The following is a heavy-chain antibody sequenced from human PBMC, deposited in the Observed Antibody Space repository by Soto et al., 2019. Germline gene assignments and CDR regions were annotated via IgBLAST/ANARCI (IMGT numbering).Heavy chain of an antibody. Sequence: QVQLQESGPGLVKPSQTLSLTCTVSGGSISSVGYYWSWIRQHPGKGLQWIGQINHSGSTYYNPSLKSRVTISLYPSNDQFSLELDSVTAADTAVYYCARGLITGSSYSGGWYYFDHWGQGTPVTVSS. J-gene: IGHJ4*02. CDR1: GGSISSVGYY. CDR3: ARGLITGSSYSGGWYYFDH. CDR2: INHSGST. V-gene: IGHV4-31*03. D-gene: IGHD1-26*01.